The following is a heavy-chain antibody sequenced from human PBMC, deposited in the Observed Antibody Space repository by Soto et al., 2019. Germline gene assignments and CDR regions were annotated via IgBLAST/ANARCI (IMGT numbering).Heavy chain of an antibody. D-gene: IGHD1-26*01. J-gene: IGHJ6*02. Sequence: QVQLVQSGAEVKKPGSSVKVSCKASGGTFSSYALNWVRQAPGQGLEWMGGFIPMFGTTNYAQNFQGRLTITADESTDTAYMELSSLISEDTAVYYCARVTLTVGDTPYTKHYYGMDVWGQGTTVTVSS. CDR1: GGTFSSYA. CDR3: ARVTLTVGDTPYTKHYYGMDV. V-gene: IGHV1-69*01. CDR2: FIPMFGTT.